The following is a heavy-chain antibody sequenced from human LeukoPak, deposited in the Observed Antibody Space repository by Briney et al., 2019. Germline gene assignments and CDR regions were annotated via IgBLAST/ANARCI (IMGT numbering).Heavy chain of an antibody. Sequence: SGTLSLTCAVSGGSISSSNWWNWVRQPPGKGLEWIGSIYYSGSTYYNPSLKSRVTISVDTSKNQFSLKLTSVTAADTSVYYCVRHSREGSDWYLVGGPTDYWGQGTLVTVSS. D-gene: IGHD2-21*02. V-gene: IGHV4-4*02. CDR1: GGSISSSNW. CDR3: VRHSREGSDWYLVGGPTDY. J-gene: IGHJ4*02. CDR2: IYYSGST.